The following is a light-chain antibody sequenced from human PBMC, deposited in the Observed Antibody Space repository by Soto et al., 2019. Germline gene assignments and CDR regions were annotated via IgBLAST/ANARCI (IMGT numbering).Light chain of an antibody. J-gene: IGLJ2*01. CDR2: EVS. Sequence: QSALTQPPSASGSPGQSVTISCTGTSSDVGGYNYVSWYQQHPGKAPKLMIYEVSKRPSGVPDRFSGSKSGNTASLTVSGLQAEDEADYDCSSYAGSNNFLVFGGGTKLTVL. CDR1: SSDVGGYNY. V-gene: IGLV2-8*01. CDR3: SSYAGSNNFLV.